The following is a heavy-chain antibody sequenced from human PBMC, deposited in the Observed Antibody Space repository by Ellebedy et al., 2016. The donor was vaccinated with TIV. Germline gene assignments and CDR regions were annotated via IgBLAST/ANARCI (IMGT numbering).Heavy chain of an antibody. CDR3: ARGGIVGAIPYYYGMDV. CDR1: GYTFTSYY. J-gene: IGHJ6*02. CDR2: INPNSGGT. Sequence: ASVKVSCKASGYTFTSYYMHWVRQAPGQGLEWMGWINPNSGGTNYAQKFQGWVTMTRDTSISTAYMELSRLRSDDTAVYYCARGGIVGAIPYYYGMDVWGQGTTVTVSS. V-gene: IGHV1-2*04. D-gene: IGHD1-26*01.